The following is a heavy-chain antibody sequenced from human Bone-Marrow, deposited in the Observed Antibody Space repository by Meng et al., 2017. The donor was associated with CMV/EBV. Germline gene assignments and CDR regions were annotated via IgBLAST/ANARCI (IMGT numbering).Heavy chain of an antibody. D-gene: IGHD3-10*01. CDR1: GFKLSSYS. J-gene: IGHJ4*02. CDR3: AREALNFYGSGSYYHDY. Sequence: GESLKISCAASGFKLSSYSMNWVRQAPGKGLEWVSSISTSGNYIYYADSVKGRFTISRDNAKNSLYLQMNSLRAEDTALYYCAREALNFYGSGSYYHDYWGRGTLVTFSS. CDR2: ISTSGNYI. V-gene: IGHV3-21*01.